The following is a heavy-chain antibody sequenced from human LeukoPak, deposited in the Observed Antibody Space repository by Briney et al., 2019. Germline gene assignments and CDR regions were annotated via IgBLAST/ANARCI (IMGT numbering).Heavy chain of an antibody. Sequence: KSGGSLRLSCAASGFTFSSYSMNWVRQAPGKGLEWVSSISSSSSYIYYADSVKGRFTISRDNAKNSLYLQMNSLRAEDTAVYYCARAHYYDSSGYFIWGQGTLVTVSS. D-gene: IGHD3-22*01. CDR1: GFTFSSYS. V-gene: IGHV3-21*01. CDR2: ISSSSSYI. CDR3: ARAHYYDSSGYFI. J-gene: IGHJ4*02.